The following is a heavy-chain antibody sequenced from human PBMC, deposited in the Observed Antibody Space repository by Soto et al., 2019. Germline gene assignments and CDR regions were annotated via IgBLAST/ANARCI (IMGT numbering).Heavy chain of an antibody. CDR1: GFTFSSYG. CDR3: ARDRYTVTTLIDY. Sequence: GGSLRLSCAASGFTFSSYGMHGVRQAPGKGLEWVAVIWYDGSNKYYADSVKGRFTISRDNSKNTLYLQMNSLRAEDTAVYYCARDRYTVTTLIDYWGQGTLVTVSS. V-gene: IGHV3-33*01. D-gene: IGHD4-17*01. CDR2: IWYDGSNK. J-gene: IGHJ4*02.